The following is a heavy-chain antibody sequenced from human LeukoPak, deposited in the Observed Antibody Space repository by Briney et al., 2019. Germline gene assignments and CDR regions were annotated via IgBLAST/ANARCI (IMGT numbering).Heavy chain of an antibody. Sequence: GRSLRLSCAASGFTFSNYYMHWVRQAPGKGLEWVALISYDGGIKYHGDSVRGRFTISRDNSKNTLYLQMNSLRAEDTAVYYCARDYGSGKDYWGQGTLVTVSS. CDR1: GFTFSNYY. J-gene: IGHJ4*02. D-gene: IGHD3-10*01. CDR2: ISYDGGIK. V-gene: IGHV3-30*03. CDR3: ARDYGSGKDY.